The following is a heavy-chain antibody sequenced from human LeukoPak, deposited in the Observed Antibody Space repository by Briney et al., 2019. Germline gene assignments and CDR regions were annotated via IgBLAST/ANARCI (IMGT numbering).Heavy chain of an antibody. V-gene: IGHV4-59*11. D-gene: IGHD6-6*01. CDR3: ARDHDGSSSSGY. CDR2: IYYSGYT. Sequence: SDTLSLTCTVSGGPINNHYWSWVRQPPGKGLEWIGYIYYSGYTNYNSSLKSRVTLSLDTSKNQFSLNLSSVTAADTAMYYCARDHDGSSSSGYWGQGTLVTVSS. CDR1: GGPINNHY. J-gene: IGHJ4*02.